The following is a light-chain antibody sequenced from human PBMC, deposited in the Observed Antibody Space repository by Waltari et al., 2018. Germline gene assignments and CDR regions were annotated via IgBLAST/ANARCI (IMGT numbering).Light chain of an antibody. J-gene: IGKJ1*01. CDR3: QQYNNWPLT. CDR2: GAS. V-gene: IGKV3-15*01. Sequence: ELVMTQSPATLSVSPGERATPTCRASQSVSSNLAWYQQKPGQAPRLLIYGASTRATGIPARFSASGSGTEFTLTISSLQSEDFAVYYCQQYNNWPLTFGQGTKVEIK. CDR1: QSVSSN.